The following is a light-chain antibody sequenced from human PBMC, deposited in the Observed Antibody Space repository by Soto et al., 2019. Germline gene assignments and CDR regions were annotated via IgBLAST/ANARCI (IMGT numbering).Light chain of an antibody. Sequence: EIVLTQSPGTLSLSPGERATLSCRASQSVTSSYLAWYQQKPGQAPRLLIYGASSRATGIPDRFSGSGSRTDFTLTISRLEPEDFADYYCQQYGSSPLTFGGGTKVEIK. CDR1: QSVTSSY. J-gene: IGKJ4*01. V-gene: IGKV3-20*01. CDR2: GAS. CDR3: QQYGSSPLT.